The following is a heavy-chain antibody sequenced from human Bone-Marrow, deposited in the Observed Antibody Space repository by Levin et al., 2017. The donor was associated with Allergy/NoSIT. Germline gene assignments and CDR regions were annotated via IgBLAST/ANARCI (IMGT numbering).Heavy chain of an antibody. CDR2: IYGNNEE. J-gene: IGHJ4*02. Sequence: SGPTLVKPTQTLTLTCIFSGFSLSSDGVGVGWIRQPPGKALEWLALIYGNNEERWSPSLSSRLSITRDTSKNQVVLTMTNMDPVDTATYYCARDYNWNFGNWGQGTLVTVSS. V-gene: IGHV2-5*01. D-gene: IGHD1-20*01. CDR3: ARDYNWNFGN. CDR1: GFSLSSDGVG.